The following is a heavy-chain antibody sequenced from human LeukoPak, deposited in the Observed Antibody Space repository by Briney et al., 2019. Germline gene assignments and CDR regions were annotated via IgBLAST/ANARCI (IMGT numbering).Heavy chain of an antibody. V-gene: IGHV4-59*08. CDR3: ASPAPPYSSRDY. J-gene: IGHJ4*02. CDR2: IYYSGST. D-gene: IGHD6-19*01. Sequence: SETLSLTCTVSGGSISSYYWSWIRQPPGKGLEWIGYIYYSGSTNYNPSLKSRVTISVDTSKNQFSLKLSSVTAADTAVYYCASPAPPYSSRDYWGQGTLVTVSS. CDR1: GGSISSYY.